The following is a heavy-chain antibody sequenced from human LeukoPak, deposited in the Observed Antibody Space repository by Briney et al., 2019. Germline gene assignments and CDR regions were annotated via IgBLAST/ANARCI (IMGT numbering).Heavy chain of an antibody. CDR1: GFTFSSYW. D-gene: IGHD3-3*01. V-gene: IGHV3-7*01. J-gene: IGHJ4*02. CDR3: ARERVYDFWSGYYGPQPAFDY. CDR2: IKQDGSEK. Sequence: GGSLRLSCAASGFTFSSYWMSWVRQAPGKGLEGVANIKQDGSEKYYEDSVKGRFTISRDNAKNSLYVQMNSLRAEDTAVYYWARERVYDFWSGYYGPQPAFDYWGQGTLVTVSS.